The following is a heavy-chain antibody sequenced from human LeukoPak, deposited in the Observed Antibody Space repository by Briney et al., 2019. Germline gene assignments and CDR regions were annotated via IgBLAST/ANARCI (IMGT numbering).Heavy chain of an antibody. V-gene: IGHV3-21*01. D-gene: IGHD3-16*01. Sequence: GGSLRLSCAASGFTFSSYSMNWVRQAPGKGLEWVSSISSSSSYIYYADSGKGRFTISRDNAKNSLYLQMNSLRAEDTAVYYCARGEVAFGGVKGYWGQGTLVTVSS. CDR1: GFTFSSYS. CDR2: ISSSSSYI. CDR3: ARGEVAFGGVKGY. J-gene: IGHJ4*02.